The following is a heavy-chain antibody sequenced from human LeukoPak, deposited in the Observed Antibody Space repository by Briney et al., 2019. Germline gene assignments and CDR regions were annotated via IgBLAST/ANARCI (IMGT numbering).Heavy chain of an antibody. CDR1: GYTFTGYY. CDR2: INPNSGGT. J-gene: IGHJ6*02. CDR3: ARDAVQLNPYYYYGMDV. V-gene: IGHV1-2*02. Sequence: ASVKVSCKASGYTFTGYYMHWVRQAPGQGLEWMGWINPNSGGTNYAQKFQGRVTMTRDTSISTAYMELSRLRSDDTAVYYCARDAVQLNPYYYYGMDVWDQGTTVTVSS. D-gene: IGHD5-18*01.